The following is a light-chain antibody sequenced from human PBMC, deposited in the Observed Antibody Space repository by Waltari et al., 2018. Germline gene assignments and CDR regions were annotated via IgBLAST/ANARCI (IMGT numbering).Light chain of an antibody. Sequence: QSALTQPASVSGSPGQSIAISCIGTISDVGANNFLSWYQQHPGRAPKLMIHEVTKRPSGVSTRFSGSKSGNTASLTISGLQAEDEADYYCCSYTSIGPVLIGGGTKVTVL. CDR2: EVT. V-gene: IGLV2-23*02. CDR1: ISDVGANNF. J-gene: IGLJ2*01. CDR3: CSYTSIGPVL.